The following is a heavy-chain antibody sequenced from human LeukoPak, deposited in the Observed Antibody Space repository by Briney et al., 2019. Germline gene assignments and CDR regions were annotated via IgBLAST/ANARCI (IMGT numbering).Heavy chain of an antibody. J-gene: IGHJ3*02. CDR1: GHTFTGYY. CDR3: ARVRGRDIVVVPAAIRELGAFDI. V-gene: IGHV1-2*02. Sequence: ASVKVSCKASGHTFTGYYMHWVRQAPGQGLEWMGWINPNSGGTNYAQKFQGRVTMTRDTSISTAYMELSRLRSDDTAVYYCARVRGRDIVVVPAAIRELGAFDIWGQGTMVTVSS. D-gene: IGHD2-2*02. CDR2: INPNSGGT.